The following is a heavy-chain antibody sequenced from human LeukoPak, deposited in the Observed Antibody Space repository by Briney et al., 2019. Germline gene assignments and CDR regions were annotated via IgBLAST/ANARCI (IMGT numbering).Heavy chain of an antibody. CDR3: ARQGAGEVVVVPAAMLNFDY. V-gene: IGHV4-39*01. CDR1: GCSISSSSYY. D-gene: IGHD2-2*01. CDR2: IYYSGST. J-gene: IGHJ4*02. Sequence: SETLSLTCTVSGCSISSSSYYWGWIRHPPRKRQEWIGSIYYSGSTYYNPSLKSRVTISVDTSKNQFSLKLSSVTAADTAVYYCARQGAGEVVVVPAAMLNFDYWGQGTLVTVSS.